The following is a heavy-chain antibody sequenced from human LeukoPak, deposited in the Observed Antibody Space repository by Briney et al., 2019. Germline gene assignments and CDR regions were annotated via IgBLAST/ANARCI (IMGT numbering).Heavy chain of an antibody. Sequence: SETMPLTCAVSGYSLSSGYYWGWIPQPPGKGLGGNWSIFHIGTTYYKPSLKRRVTPSVDRSKNQFSLKLTSVTAADTAVYYRARRLGGYCGTSSCPGGDYWGQGTLVTVSS. CDR1: GYSLSSGYY. CDR2: IFHIGTT. D-gene: IGHD2-2*01. J-gene: IGHJ4*02. V-gene: IGHV4-38-2*01. CDR3: ARRLGGYCGTSSCPGGDY.